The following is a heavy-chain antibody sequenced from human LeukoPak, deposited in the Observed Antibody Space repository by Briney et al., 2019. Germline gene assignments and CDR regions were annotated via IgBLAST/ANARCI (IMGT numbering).Heavy chain of an antibody. CDR1: GGSIYSSNSY. V-gene: IGHV4-39*07. J-gene: IGHJ3*02. CDR2: IFYGGST. Sequence: SETLSLTCTVSGGSIYSSNSYWAWIRQPPGKGLEWIGSIFYGGSTFYNPSLKRRVTISVDTSKNQFSLNLTSVTAADTALYYCATPYSSGDGAFDIWGQGTMVTVSS. D-gene: IGHD3-22*01. CDR3: ATPYSSGDGAFDI.